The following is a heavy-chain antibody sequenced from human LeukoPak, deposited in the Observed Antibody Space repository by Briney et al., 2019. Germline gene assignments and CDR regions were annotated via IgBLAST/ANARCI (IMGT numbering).Heavy chain of an antibody. V-gene: IGHV3-30*18. CDR2: ISYDGGNK. CDR1: GFTFSSYG. D-gene: IGHD6-13*01. Sequence: PGGSLRLSCAASGFTFSSYGMHWVRQAPGKGLEWVAIISYDGGNKYYADSVQGRFTISRDNSKNTLYLQMNSLRTEDTAVYHCAKALYSGSWYGDYWGQGTLVTVSS. CDR3: AKALYSGSWYGDY. J-gene: IGHJ4*02.